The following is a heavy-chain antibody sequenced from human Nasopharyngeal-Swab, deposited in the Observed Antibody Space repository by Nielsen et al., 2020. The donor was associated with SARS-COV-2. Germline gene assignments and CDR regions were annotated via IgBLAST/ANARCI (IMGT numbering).Heavy chain of an antibody. CDR2: IYYSGST. D-gene: IGHD6-13*01. CDR3: VGSSWCGDYYYYYGMDV. CDR1: GGSISSSSYY. J-gene: IGHJ6*02. V-gene: IGHV4-39*07. Sequence: SETLSLTCTVSGGSISSSSYYWGWIRQPPGKGLEWIGSIYYSGSTYYNPSLKSRVTISVDTSKNQFSLKLSSVTAADTAVYYCVGSSWCGDYYYYYGMDVWGQGTTVTVSS.